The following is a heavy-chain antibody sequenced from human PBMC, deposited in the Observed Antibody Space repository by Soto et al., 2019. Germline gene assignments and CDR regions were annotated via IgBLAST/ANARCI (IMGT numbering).Heavy chain of an antibody. CDR2: ISGSGGST. CDR3: AKGPMLVVATRGAFDY. CDR1: GFTFSSYA. J-gene: IGHJ4*02. D-gene: IGHD5-12*01. Sequence: GGSLRLSCAASGFTFSSYAMSWVRQAPGKGLEWVSAISGSGGSTYYADSVKGRFTISRDNSKNTLYLQMNSLRAEDTAVYYCAKGPMLVVATRGAFDYWGQGTLVTVSS. V-gene: IGHV3-23*01.